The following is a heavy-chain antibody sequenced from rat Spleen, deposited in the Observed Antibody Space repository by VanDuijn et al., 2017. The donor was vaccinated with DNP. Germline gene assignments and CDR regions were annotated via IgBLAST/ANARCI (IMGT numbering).Heavy chain of an antibody. CDR3: SRYGEYTALDV. Sequence: QVQLKESGPGMVQPSQTLSLTCTVSGFSLPDYSIHWVRQPPGEVLEWIAAISSGGITFYNSALKSRLSISRDTSKSQVFLTLNSLQTEDTAIYYCSRYGEYTALDVWGQGTSVTVSS. CDR2: ISSGGIT. J-gene: IGHJ4*01. CDR1: GFSLPDYS. V-gene: IGHV2-19*01. D-gene: IGHD1-11*01.